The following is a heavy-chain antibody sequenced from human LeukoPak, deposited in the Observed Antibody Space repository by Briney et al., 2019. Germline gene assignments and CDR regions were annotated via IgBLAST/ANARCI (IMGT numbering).Heavy chain of an antibody. J-gene: IGHJ4*02. Sequence: GGSLRLSCAASGFTFSSYGMHWVRQAPGKGLEWVAVISYDGSNKYYADSVKGRFTISRDNSKNTLYLQMNSLRAEDTAVYYCARPSIVVVPAAMCDYWGQGTLATVSS. CDR2: ISYDGSNK. V-gene: IGHV3-30*03. CDR1: GFTFSSYG. D-gene: IGHD2-2*01. CDR3: ARPSIVVVPAAMCDY.